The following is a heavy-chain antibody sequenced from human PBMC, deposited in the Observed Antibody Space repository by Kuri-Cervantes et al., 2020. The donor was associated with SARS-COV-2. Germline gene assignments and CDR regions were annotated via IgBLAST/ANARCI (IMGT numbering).Heavy chain of an antibody. J-gene: IGHJ3*02. V-gene: IGHV4-39*01. CDR2: IYYSGST. D-gene: IGHD6-13*01. CDR3: ARHGYDKRDDAFDI. Sequence: SETLSLTCTVSGGSISSSSYYWGWIRQPPGKGLEWIGSIYYSGSTYYNPSLKSRVTISVDTSKNQFSLKLSSVTAADTAVYYCARHGYDKRDDAFDIWGQGTMVTVSS. CDR1: GGSISSSSYY.